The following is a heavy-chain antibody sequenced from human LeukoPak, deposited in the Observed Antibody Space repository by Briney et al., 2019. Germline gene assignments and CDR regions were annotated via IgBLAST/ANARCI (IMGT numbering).Heavy chain of an antibody. CDR3: AIRRPSTTGTTRRSYYYYYYMDV. J-gene: IGHJ6*03. Sequence: PSETLSLTCTVSGGSISSYYWSWIQQPPGKGLEWIGYIYYSGSTNYNPSLKSRVTISVNTSKNQFSLELSSVTAADTAVYYCAIRRPSTTGTTRRSYYYYYYMDVWGKGTTVTVSS. D-gene: IGHD1-1*01. CDR1: GGSISSYY. V-gene: IGHV4-59*12. CDR2: IYYSGST.